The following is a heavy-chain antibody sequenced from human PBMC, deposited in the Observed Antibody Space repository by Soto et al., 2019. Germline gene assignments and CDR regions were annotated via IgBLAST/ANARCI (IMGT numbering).Heavy chain of an antibody. CDR1: GYSISSGYY. CDR2: IYHSGST. Sequence: SETLSLTCAVSGYSISSGYYWGWIRQPPGKGLEWIGSIYHSGSTYYNPSLKSRVTISVDTSKNQFSLKLSSVTAADTAVYYCARWIAAAGTYFDYWGQGTLVTVSS. V-gene: IGHV4-38-2*01. J-gene: IGHJ4*02. CDR3: ARWIAAAGTYFDY. D-gene: IGHD6-13*01.